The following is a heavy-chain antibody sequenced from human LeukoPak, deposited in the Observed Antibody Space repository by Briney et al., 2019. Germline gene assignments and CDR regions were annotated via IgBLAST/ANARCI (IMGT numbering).Heavy chain of an antibody. CDR3: AREYSSSSAYYYYYMDV. Sequence: PSQTLSLTCTVSGGSISSGSYYWSWIRQPAGKGLEWIGRIYTSGSTNYNPSLKSRVTISVDTSKNQFSLKLSSVTAADTAVYYCAREYSSSSAYYYYYMDVRGKGTTVTVSS. CDR2: IYTSGST. D-gene: IGHD6-6*01. V-gene: IGHV4-61*02. J-gene: IGHJ6*03. CDR1: GGSISSGSYY.